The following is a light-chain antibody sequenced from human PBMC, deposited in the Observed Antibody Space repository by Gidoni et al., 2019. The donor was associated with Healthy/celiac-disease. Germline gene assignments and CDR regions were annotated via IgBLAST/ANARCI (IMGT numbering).Light chain of an antibody. V-gene: IGKV1-5*03. J-gene: IGKJ1*01. CDR1: QSISIW. CDR3: QQYNSYPWT. CDR2: KAS. Sequence: DIHMTQSPSTLSASVGDRVTITCRASQSISIWLAWYQQKPGKAPKLLIYKASSLESGVPSRFSGSGSGTEFTLTISSLQPDEFATYYCQQYNSYPWTFGQGTKVEIK.